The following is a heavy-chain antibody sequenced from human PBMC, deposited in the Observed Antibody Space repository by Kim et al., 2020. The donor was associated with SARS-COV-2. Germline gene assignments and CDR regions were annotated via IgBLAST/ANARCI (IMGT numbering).Heavy chain of an antibody. V-gene: IGHV1-18*01. D-gene: IGHD3-22*01. CDR2: ISASSGNT. CDR1: GYTFSNYD. Sequence: ASVKVSCKASGYTFSNYDINWVRQAPGQGLEWVGWISASSGNTNSAQRVQGRVTMTTDTSTSTAYSELRSLRSDDTAIYYCARDVYPTSSSYYYDFQYWGQGTLVTVSS. J-gene: IGHJ4*02. CDR3: ARDVYPTSSSYYYDFQY.